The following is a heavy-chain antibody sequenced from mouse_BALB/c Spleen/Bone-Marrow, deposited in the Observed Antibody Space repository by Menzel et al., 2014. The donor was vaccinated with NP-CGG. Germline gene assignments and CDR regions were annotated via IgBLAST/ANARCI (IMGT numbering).Heavy chain of an antibody. Sequence: EVMLVESGGGLVQPGGSMKLSCVASGFTFNNYWMNWVRQSPEEGLEWVAEIRLKSNNYATQYAESVKGRFTISRDDSKSSVYLQMSNLRAEDTGIYYCASTTVVGMDYWGQGTSVTVSS. D-gene: IGHD1-1*01. J-gene: IGHJ4*01. CDR1: GFTFNNYW. CDR3: ASTTVVGMDY. V-gene: IGHV6-6*02. CDR2: IRLKSNNYAT.